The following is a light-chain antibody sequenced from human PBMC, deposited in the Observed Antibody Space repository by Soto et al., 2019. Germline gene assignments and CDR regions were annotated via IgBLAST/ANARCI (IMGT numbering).Light chain of an antibody. Sequence: DIQMTQSPSTLSSSVGDRVPITCRASQSISAWLAWYQQKPGKAPKLLIYDASSLESGVPSRFSGSGSGTEFTLTISSLQPDDFATYYCQQYNSYWKFGQGTKVDIK. CDR1: QSISAW. J-gene: IGKJ1*01. CDR2: DAS. CDR3: QQYNSYWK. V-gene: IGKV1-5*01.